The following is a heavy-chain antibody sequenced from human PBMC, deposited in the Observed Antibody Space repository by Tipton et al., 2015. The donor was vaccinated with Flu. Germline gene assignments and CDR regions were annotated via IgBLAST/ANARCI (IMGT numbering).Heavy chain of an antibody. Sequence: PGLVKPSETLSLTCAVSGGSITTTSLYWAWIRQPPGKGLEWIGSVYRGGTTFYPSGSTYYAPSLKSRVTFSVDTAKNQFSLRLSSVTDADTAIYYCASPGTCDSASCHGRLGEAYDFWGQGTMVTVSS. V-gene: IGHV4-39*07. J-gene: IGHJ3*01. CDR3: ASPGTCDSASCHGRLGEAYDF. D-gene: IGHD2-2*01. CDR2: FYPSGST. CDR1: GGSITTTSLY.